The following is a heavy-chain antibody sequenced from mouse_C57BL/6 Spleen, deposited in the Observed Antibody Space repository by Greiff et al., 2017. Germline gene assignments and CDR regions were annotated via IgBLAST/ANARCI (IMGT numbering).Heavy chain of an antibody. D-gene: IGHD1-1*02. CDR1: GYTFTSYW. V-gene: IGHV1-50*01. CDR3: ARRGSGTY. J-gene: IGHJ3*01. Sequence: QVQLQQSGAELVKPGASVTLSCKASGYTFTSYWMQWVKQRPGQGLEWIGEIDPSDSYTNYNPKFKGKATLTVDTSSSTAYMQLSSLTSEDSAVYYCARRGSGTYWGQGTLVTVSA. CDR2: IDPSDSYT.